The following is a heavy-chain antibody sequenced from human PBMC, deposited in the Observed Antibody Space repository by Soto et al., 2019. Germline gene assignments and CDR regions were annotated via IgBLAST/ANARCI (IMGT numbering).Heavy chain of an antibody. CDR2: ISYSGST. CDR3: ARTTGTGDIVAVTLARYYFDY. CDR1: GASVNRGSFY. V-gene: IGHV4-61*01. Sequence: QVQLQESGPGLVKPSETLSLTCTVSGASVNRGSFYWSWIRRPPGKGLEWIGHISYSGSTDYNPSLKSPVTISLQESNNQFSLNLKAVTTADTAIYYCARTTGTGDIVAVTLARYYFDYGGQGTLVTVSS. D-gene: IGHD1-26*01. J-gene: IGHJ4*02.